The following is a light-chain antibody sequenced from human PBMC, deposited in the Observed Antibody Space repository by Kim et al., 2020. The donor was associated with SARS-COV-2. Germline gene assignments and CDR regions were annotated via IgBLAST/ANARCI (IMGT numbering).Light chain of an antibody. J-gene: IGKJ2*01. V-gene: IGKV3-11*01. CDR3: QQRDNWPYT. CDR1: QTVNSD. CDR2: DIS. Sequence: EIVLIQSPATLSLSPGERATLSCRASQTVNSDLAWYEHKPGQAPRLLLYDISNRATGIPPRFSGTGTGTDFTLTIDSLETADSAVYYCQQRDNWPYTFGQGTKLGI.